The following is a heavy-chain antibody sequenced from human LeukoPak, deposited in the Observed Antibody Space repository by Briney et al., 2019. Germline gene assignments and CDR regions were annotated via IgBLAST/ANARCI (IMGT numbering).Heavy chain of an antibody. V-gene: IGHV3-11*01. J-gene: IGHJ6*02. CDR2: ISSSGSTT. Sequence: PGGSLRLSCAASRFTFSDYYMSWIRQAPGKGLEWVSYISSSGSTTYYADSMKGRFTISRDHAKSSLCLQMNSLTAEATAVYYCAREAYQLLLGDYFYGMDVWGQGTTVTVSS. CDR1: RFTFSDYY. CDR3: AREAYQLLLGDYFYGMDV. D-gene: IGHD2-2*01.